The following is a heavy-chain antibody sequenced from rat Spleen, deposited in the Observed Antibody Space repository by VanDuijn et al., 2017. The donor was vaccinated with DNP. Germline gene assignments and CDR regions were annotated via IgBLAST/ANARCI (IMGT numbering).Heavy chain of an antibody. CDR1: GYSITTNY. Sequence: EVQLQESGPGLLKPSQSLSLTCSVTGYSITTNYWGWIRKFPGTKMEWIGHISFSGTTTYPPSLRSRISITRDTSQNQFFLHLNSVTSEDTATYYCARWGDYFDFWGQGVMVTVSS. V-gene: IGHV3-1*01. CDR3: ARWGDYFDF. J-gene: IGHJ2*01. CDR2: ISFSGTT.